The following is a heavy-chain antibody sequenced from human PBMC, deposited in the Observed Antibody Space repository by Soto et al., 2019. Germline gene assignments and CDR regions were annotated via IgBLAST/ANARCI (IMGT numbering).Heavy chain of an antibody. J-gene: IGHJ5*01. Sequence: GASVKVSCKVSGYTLTELSMHWVRQAPGKGLEWMGGFDPEDGETIYAQKFQGRVTMTEDTSTDTAYMELSSLRSEDTAVYYCATAGYCSSTSCYVFWFDSWGQGTLVTVSS. CDR2: FDPEDGET. CDR1: GYTLTELS. CDR3: ATAGYCSSTSCYVFWFDS. V-gene: IGHV1-24*01. D-gene: IGHD2-2*01.